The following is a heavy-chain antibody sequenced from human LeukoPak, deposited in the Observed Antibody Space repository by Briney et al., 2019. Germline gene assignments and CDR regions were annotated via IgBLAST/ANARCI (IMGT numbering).Heavy chain of an antibody. CDR1: GGSVSSGNYY. CDR2: IYYSGIT. J-gene: IGHJ4*02. CDR3: ARAHMVVVVATTWANFDY. D-gene: IGHD2-15*01. V-gene: IGHV4-61*01. Sequence: SETLSLTCAVSGGSVSSGNYYWSWIRQSPTKGLEWIAHIYYSGITNYNPSLTSRVTISVDASKSQFSLKLSSVTAADTAIYYCARAHMVVVVATTWANFDYWGQGTLVTVSS.